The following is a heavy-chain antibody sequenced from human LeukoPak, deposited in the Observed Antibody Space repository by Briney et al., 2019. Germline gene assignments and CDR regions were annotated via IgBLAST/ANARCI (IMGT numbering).Heavy chain of an antibody. CDR1: GYTFTSYG. V-gene: IGHV1-18*01. CDR3: ARWTAPEHNYYYYGMDV. Sequence: ASVKVSCTASGYTFTSYGISWVRQAPGQGLEWMGWISAYNGNTNYAQKLQGRVTMTTDTSTSTACMELRSLRSDDTAVYYCARWTAPEHNYYYYGMDVWGQGTTVTVSS. J-gene: IGHJ6*02. CDR2: ISAYNGNT. D-gene: IGHD1-14*01.